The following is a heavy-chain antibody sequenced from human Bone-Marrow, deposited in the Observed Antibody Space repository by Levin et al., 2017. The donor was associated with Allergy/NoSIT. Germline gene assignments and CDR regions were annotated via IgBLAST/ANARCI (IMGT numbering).Heavy chain of an antibody. CDR3: ARGAGIVLGDLSVEDYYFDY. D-gene: IGHD3-16*02. CDR2: ISHHGSP. CDR1: GGSLDGHY. Sequence: SQTLSLTCAVSGGSLDGHYWTWIRQSPGKGLEWIGEISHHGSPTYNPSLKSRVTISVDKSRHQSSLRLTAVTAADTAVYYCARGAGIVLGDLSVEDYYFDYWGQGALVTVSS. V-gene: IGHV4-34*01. J-gene: IGHJ4*01.